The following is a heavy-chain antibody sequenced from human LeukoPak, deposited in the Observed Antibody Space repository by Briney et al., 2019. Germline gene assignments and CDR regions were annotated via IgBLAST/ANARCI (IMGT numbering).Heavy chain of an antibody. V-gene: IGHV4-59*12. J-gene: IGHJ5*02. CDR3: GRDSGRWRDFDP. Sequence: SETLSLTCTVSGGSISGFYWSWLRQPPGKGLEWIGYIYDNGATTYNPSLKSRVTISIEKSNNHFSPKLRSVTAADRAIYYLGRDSGRWRDFDPWGQGTLVTVSS. D-gene: IGHD1-1*01. CDR1: GGSISGFY. CDR2: IYDNGAT.